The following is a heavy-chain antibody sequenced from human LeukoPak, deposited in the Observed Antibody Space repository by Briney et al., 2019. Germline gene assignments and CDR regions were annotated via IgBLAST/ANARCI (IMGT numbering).Heavy chain of an antibody. J-gene: IGHJ5*02. CDR2: IFPSGGEI. CDR3: ASCSGGSCHWFDP. CDR1: GFTFSSHG. D-gene: IGHD2-15*01. Sequence: GGSLRLSCAASGFTFSSHGMNWVRQAPGKGLEWVSSIFPSGGEIHYADSVRGRFTISRDNSKSTLSLQMNSLRVEDTAVYYCASCSGGSCHWFDPWGQGTLVTVSS. V-gene: IGHV3-23*01.